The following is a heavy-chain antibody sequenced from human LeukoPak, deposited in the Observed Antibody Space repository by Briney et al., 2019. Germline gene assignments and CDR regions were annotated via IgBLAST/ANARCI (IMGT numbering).Heavy chain of an antibody. Sequence: AGGSLRLSCAASGFTFSDYYMSWIRQAPGKGLEWVSYISSSSSYTNYADSVKGRFTISRDNAKNSLYLQMDSLRAEDTAVYYCARVRSGSLDYWGQGTLVTVSS. J-gene: IGHJ4*02. D-gene: IGHD3-3*01. V-gene: IGHV3-11*06. CDR3: ARVRSGSLDY. CDR1: GFTFSDYY. CDR2: ISSSSSYT.